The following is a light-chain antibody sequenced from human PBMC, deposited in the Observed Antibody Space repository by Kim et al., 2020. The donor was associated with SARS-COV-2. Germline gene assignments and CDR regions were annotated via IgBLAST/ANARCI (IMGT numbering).Light chain of an antibody. Sequence: ASVGDRVTITCRASQSISSWLAWYQQKPGKAPKLLIYKASSLESGVPSRFSGSGSGTEFTLTISSLQPDDFATYYCQQYKSYPYTFGQGTKLEI. CDR2: KAS. CDR1: QSISSW. V-gene: IGKV1-5*03. J-gene: IGKJ2*01. CDR3: QQYKSYPYT.